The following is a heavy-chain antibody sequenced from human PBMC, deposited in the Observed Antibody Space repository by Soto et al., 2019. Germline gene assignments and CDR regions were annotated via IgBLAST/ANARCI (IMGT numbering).Heavy chain of an antibody. CDR2: ISTYNGNT. CDR1: GYTFTSYG. Sequence: QVQLVQSGAEVKKPGASVKVSCRASGYTFTSYGISWVRQAPGHGPEWMGRISTYNGNTNYVQKLQGRVTMTTDTSSNTAYLELRSLRYDDTAVYYCARDPGYSTTWHQAFDIWGQGTMDTVSS. CDR3: ARDPGYSTTWHQAFDI. D-gene: IGHD6-13*01. J-gene: IGHJ3*02. V-gene: IGHV1-18*01.